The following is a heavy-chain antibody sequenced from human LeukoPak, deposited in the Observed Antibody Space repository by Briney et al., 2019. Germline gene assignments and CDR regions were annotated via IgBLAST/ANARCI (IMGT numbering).Heavy chain of an antibody. Sequence: PGGSLRLSCAASGFTFSSYWMSWVRQAPGKGLEWVANIKQDGSEKYYVDSVKGRFTISRDNAKNSLYLQMNSLRAEDTAVYYCARGFVRRRSSSVGYYFDYWGQGTLVTVSS. D-gene: IGHD6-13*01. CDR1: GFTFSSYW. CDR3: ARGFVRRRSSSVGYYFDY. CDR2: IKQDGSEK. V-gene: IGHV3-7*03. J-gene: IGHJ4*02.